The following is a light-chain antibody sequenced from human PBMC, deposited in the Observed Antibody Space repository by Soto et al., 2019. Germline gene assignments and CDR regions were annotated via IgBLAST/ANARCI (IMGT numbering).Light chain of an antibody. CDR1: QSISSY. J-gene: IGKJ4*01. CDR3: QQSYSTPLT. Sequence: DIQMTQSPSSLSASVGDRVTITCRASQSISSYLNWYQQKPGKAPKLLIYAASSLQSGVPSRFSGSGSGTDFTITISSLQPEDFATCHCQQSYSTPLTFGGGTKVEIK. V-gene: IGKV1-39*01. CDR2: AAS.